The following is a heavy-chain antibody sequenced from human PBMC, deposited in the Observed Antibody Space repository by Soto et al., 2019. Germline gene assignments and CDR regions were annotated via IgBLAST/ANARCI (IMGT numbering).Heavy chain of an antibody. V-gene: IGHV3-30-3*01. CDR2: ISYDGSNK. Sequence: PGGSLRLSCAASGFTFSSYAMHWVRQAPGKGLEWVAVISYDGSNKYYADSVKGRFTISRDNSKNTLYLQMNSLRAEDTAVYYCASDGVAETYYYYYGMDVWGQGTTVTVSS. CDR1: GFTFSSYA. D-gene: IGHD3-3*01. J-gene: IGHJ6*02. CDR3: ASDGVAETYYYYYGMDV.